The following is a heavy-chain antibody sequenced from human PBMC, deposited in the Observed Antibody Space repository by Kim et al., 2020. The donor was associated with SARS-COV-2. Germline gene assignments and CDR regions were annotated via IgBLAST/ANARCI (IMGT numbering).Heavy chain of an antibody. CDR1: GYSISSGYY. CDR3: ARDCSGGSCYTSGWAFDI. Sequence: SETLSLTCTVSGYSISSGYYWGWIRQPPGKGLEWIGSIYHSGSTYYNPSLKSRVTISVDTSKNQFSLKLSSVTAADTAVYYCARDCSGGSCYTSGWAFDIWGQGTMVTGSS. CDR2: IYHSGST. J-gene: IGHJ3*02. D-gene: IGHD2-15*01. V-gene: IGHV4-38-2*02.